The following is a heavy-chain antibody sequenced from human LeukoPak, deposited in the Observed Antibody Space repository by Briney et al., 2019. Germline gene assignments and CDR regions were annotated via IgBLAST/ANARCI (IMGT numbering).Heavy chain of an antibody. J-gene: IGHJ4*02. D-gene: IGHD3-10*01. CDR2: ISGSGGST. V-gene: IGHV3-23*01. CDR1: GFTFSSYA. Sequence: GGSLRLSCAASGFTFSSYAMSWVRQAPGKGLEWVSAISGSGGSTYYADSVKGRFTISRDNSKNTLYLQMNSLRAEDTAVYYCAKDREYGSGSYCFDYWGQGTLVTVSS. CDR3: AKDREYGSGSYCFDY.